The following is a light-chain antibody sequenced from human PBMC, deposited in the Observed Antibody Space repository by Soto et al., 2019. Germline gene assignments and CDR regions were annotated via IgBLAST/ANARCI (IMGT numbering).Light chain of an antibody. Sequence: QSVLTQPASVSGSPGQSITISCTGTSSDIGGDKFVSWYQQHPGKAPKLMIFDVSNRPSGVSNRFSGSKSGNTASLTISGLQAEDEADYYCNSYTSSRTWVFGGGTKLTVL. CDR3: NSYTSSRTWV. J-gene: IGLJ3*02. CDR2: DVS. CDR1: SSDIGGDKF. V-gene: IGLV2-14*03.